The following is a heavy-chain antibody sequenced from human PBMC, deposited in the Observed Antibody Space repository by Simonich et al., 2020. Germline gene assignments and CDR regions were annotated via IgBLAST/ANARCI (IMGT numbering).Heavy chain of an antibody. Sequence: EVQLVESGGGLVQPGGSLRLSCAASGFTFSSYWMHWVRQAQGRGLVWGSRINSDGSSTSYADSVKGRFTISRDNAKNTLYLQMNSLRAEDTAVYYCARDYSNYDAFDIWGQGTMVTVSS. J-gene: IGHJ3*02. CDR2: INSDGSST. CDR3: ARDYSNYDAFDI. CDR1: GFTFSSYW. D-gene: IGHD4-4*01. V-gene: IGHV3-74*01.